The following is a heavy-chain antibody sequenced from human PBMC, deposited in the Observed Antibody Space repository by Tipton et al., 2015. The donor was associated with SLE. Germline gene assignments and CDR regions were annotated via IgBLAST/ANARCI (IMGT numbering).Heavy chain of an antibody. V-gene: IGHV4-59*11. CDR2: IYYSGST. CDR3: ARAGAAYFDY. CDR1: GGSISSHY. D-gene: IGHD1-26*01. J-gene: IGHJ4*02. Sequence: TLSLTCTVSGGSISSHYWSWIRQPPGKGLEWIGSIYYSGSTYYNPSPKSRVTISVDTSKNQFSLKLSSVTAADTAVYYCARAGAAYFDYWGQGTLVTVSS.